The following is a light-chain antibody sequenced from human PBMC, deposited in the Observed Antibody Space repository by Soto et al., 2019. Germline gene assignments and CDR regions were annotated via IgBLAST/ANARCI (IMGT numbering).Light chain of an antibody. V-gene: IGKV3-20*01. Sequence: ENVLTQSPDTLSLSPGERATLSCRASQTIASNYFAWYQQKPGQAPRLLMYDATNRATGIPDRFSGSGSGTDFTLTISRLEPEDFAVYYCHQYVSLPWTFGQGTKVEIK. CDR3: HQYVSLPWT. J-gene: IGKJ1*01. CDR2: DAT. CDR1: QTIASNY.